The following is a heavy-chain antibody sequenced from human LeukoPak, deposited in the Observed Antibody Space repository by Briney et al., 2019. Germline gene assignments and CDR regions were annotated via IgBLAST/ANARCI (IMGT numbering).Heavy chain of an antibody. CDR1: GFTFSSYG. J-gene: IGHJ4*02. Sequence: GGSLRLSCAASGFTFSSYGMHWVRQAPGKGLEWVAFIRYDGSNEYYADSVKGRFTISRDNSKNTLYLQMNSLRAEDTAVYYCAKAMLVGATTAGNDYWGQGTLVTVSS. CDR2: IRYDGSNE. CDR3: AKAMLVGATTAGNDY. V-gene: IGHV3-30*02. D-gene: IGHD1-26*01.